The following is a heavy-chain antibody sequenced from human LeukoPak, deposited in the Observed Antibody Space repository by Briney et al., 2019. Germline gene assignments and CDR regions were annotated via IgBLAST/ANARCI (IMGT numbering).Heavy chain of an antibody. Sequence: SETLSLTCAVYGGSFSGYYWSWIRQPPGKGLEWIGEINHSGSTNYNPSLKSRVTISVDTSKNQFSLKLSSVTAADTAVYYCARGPVGYCNSTSCYIRFYYYYMDVWGKGTTVTVSS. V-gene: IGHV4-34*01. CDR2: INHSGST. CDR1: GGSFSGYY. J-gene: IGHJ6*03. CDR3: ARGPVGYCNSTSCYIRFYYYYMDV. D-gene: IGHD2-2*02.